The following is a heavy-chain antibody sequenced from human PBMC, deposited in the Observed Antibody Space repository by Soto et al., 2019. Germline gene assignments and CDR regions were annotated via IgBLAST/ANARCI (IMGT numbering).Heavy chain of an antibody. V-gene: IGHV4-31*03. J-gene: IGHJ5*02. D-gene: IGHD2-21*01. CDR3: ARLRIATNNYKWLDP. CDR2: IYVTGAV. Sequence: SETLSLTCSVSGAALNSGNYCWSWIRQVPGKGLEWIGHIYVTGAVDYNPSLRDRITISQDTSERQFSLNLMLVTAADTAVYYCARLRIATNNYKWLDPWGQGTLVTVSS. CDR1: GAALNSGNYC.